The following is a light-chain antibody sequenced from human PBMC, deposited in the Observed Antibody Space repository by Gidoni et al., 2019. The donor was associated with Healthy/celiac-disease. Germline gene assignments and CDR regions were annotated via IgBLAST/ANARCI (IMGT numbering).Light chain of an antibody. V-gene: IGKV3-15*01. CDR3: QQYNNWPTEGT. J-gene: IGKJ1*01. CDR2: GAS. Sequence: EIVMTPSPATLSVSPGARATLSCRPSQSVSSNLALYQQKPGQAPRLLIHGASTSATGIPARCRVSGSGTEFTLTISSMKSEDFAVYYCQQYNNWPTEGTFGQGTKVEIK. CDR1: QSVSSN.